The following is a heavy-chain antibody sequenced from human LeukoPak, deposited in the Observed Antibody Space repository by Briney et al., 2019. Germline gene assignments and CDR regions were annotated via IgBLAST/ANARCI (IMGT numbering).Heavy chain of an antibody. J-gene: IGHJ4*02. CDR2: INGDGSTT. CDR3: ARSGIAVGDY. D-gene: IGHD6-19*01. V-gene: IGHV3-74*01. Sequence: GGSLRLSCAASEFTFSSYWMHWVRQAPGKGLVWVSRINGDGSTTSYADSVKGRFTISRDNAKNTLYLQMNSLRAEDTAVYYCARSGIAVGDYWGQGTLVTVSS. CDR1: EFTFSSYW.